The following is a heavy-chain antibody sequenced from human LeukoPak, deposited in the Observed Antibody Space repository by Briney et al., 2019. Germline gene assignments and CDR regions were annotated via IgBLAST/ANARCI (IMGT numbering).Heavy chain of an antibody. CDR2: IYYSGST. CDR1: GGSISSSSYY. V-gene: IGHV4-39*01. Sequence: SETLSLACTVSGGSISSSSYYWGWIRQPPGKGLEWIGSIYYSGSTYYNPSLKSRVTISVDTSKNQFSLKLSSVTAADTAVYYCARVPMLELPYYYYYMDVWGKGTTVTVSS. J-gene: IGHJ6*03. D-gene: IGHD1-7*01. CDR3: ARVPMLELPYYYYYMDV.